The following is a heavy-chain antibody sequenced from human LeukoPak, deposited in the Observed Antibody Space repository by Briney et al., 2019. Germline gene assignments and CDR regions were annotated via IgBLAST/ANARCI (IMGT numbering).Heavy chain of an antibody. Sequence: SETLSLTCTVFDSSISSGYYWGWIRQPPGKGLEWIGSIYHSGTTYYNPSLKSRVTISVDTSKNQFSLELTSVTAADTAVFYCGREGLVHTFDYWGQGVPVTVSS. CDR2: IYHSGTT. D-gene: IGHD3-16*01. J-gene: IGHJ4*02. CDR1: DSSISSGYY. CDR3: GREGLVHTFDY. V-gene: IGHV4-38-2*02.